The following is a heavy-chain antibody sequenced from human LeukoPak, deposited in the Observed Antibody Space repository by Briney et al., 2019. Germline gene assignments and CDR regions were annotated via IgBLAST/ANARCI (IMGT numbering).Heavy chain of an antibody. CDR3: ARGPYWARFEGFDC. Sequence: SETLSLTCAVYGGSFSGYYWSWIRQPPGKGLEWIGEINHSGSTNYNPSLKSRVTISVDTSKNQFSLKLSSVTAADTAVYYCARGPYWARFEGFDCWGQGTLVTVSS. J-gene: IGHJ4*02. D-gene: IGHD3-10*01. CDR1: GGSFSGYY. CDR2: INHSGST. V-gene: IGHV4-34*01.